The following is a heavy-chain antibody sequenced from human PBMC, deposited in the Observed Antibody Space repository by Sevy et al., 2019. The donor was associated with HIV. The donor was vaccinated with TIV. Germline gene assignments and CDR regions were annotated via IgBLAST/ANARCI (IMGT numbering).Heavy chain of an antibody. D-gene: IGHD6-13*01. CDR2: LYYRGRT. V-gene: IGHV4-59*01. J-gene: IGHJ4*02. CDR1: GGSISSYY. Sequence: SETLSLTCTVSGGSISSYYWSWIRQPPGKGLEWIGYLYYRGRTNYNPSLKSRVTISVDTSKNQFSLKLNSVTAADTAVYYCARGGPNQQQLDYFDYWGQGTLVTVSS. CDR3: ARGGPNQQQLDYFDY.